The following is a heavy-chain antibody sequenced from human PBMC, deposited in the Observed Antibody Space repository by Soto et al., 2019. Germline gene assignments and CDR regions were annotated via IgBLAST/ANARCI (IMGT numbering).Heavy chain of an antibody. CDR2: INGRAGNT. Sequence: GGSLRLSCEASGFIFSSYAMNWVRQAPGKGLEWVSSINGRAGNTYYADTVKGRFTISRDNSKNNLYLKMNSLRAEDTAVYYCAKDKAIIAPYYFDYWGQGTLVTVSS. V-gene: IGHV3-23*01. D-gene: IGHD2-21*01. CDR1: GFIFSSYA. CDR3: AKDKAIIAPYYFDY. J-gene: IGHJ4*02.